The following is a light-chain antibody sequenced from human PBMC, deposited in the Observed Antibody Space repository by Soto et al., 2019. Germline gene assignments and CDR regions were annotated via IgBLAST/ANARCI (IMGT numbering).Light chain of an antibody. J-gene: IGKJ1*01. Sequence: DIEMTQSTSTLSAFVGDRVTITCRANQRISTWLAWYTQKPGKAPSLLIDDGSILKSGVPTTFSGKRSGTEFALTVSSLHPDDFATCYCLQYLAYPWTFGQGTNVAIK. CDR3: LQYLAYPWT. V-gene: IGKV1-5*01. CDR2: DGS. CDR1: QRISTW.